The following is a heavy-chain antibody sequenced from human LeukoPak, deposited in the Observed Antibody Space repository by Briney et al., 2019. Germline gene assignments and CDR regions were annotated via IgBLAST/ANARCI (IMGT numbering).Heavy chain of an antibody. J-gene: IGHJ6*02. D-gene: IGHD3-10*01. Sequence: PGGSLRLSCAASGFTFNNYGLHWVRRAPGKGLEWVAVIWYDGSNKYYADSVKGRFTISRDNSKNTLYLQMNSLRAEDTAVYYCARGGGFGDFDMDVWGQGTTVTVSS. CDR1: GFTFNNYG. CDR2: IWYDGSNK. V-gene: IGHV3-33*01. CDR3: ARGGGFGDFDMDV.